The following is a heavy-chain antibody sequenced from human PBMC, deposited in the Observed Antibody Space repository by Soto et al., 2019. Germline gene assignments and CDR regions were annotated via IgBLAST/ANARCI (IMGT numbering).Heavy chain of an antibody. Sequence: QVQLVQSGAEAKKPGSSVKVSCKASGGTFSNYPISWVRQAPGQGLEWMGGIIPIFGTVNYAQKFQGRVTITADESTSTAYMELSSQRSEDTAVYYCARGNHRWLQLWYFDLWGRGTLVTVSS. CDR2: IIPIFGTV. D-gene: IGHD5-12*01. CDR1: GGTFSNYP. V-gene: IGHV1-69*12. CDR3: ARGNHRWLQLWYFDL. J-gene: IGHJ2*01.